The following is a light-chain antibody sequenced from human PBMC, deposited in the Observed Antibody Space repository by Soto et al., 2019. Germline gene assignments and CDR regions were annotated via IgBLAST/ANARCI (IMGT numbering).Light chain of an antibody. J-gene: IGLJ3*02. CDR1: SSDVVNDLL. CDR3: CSYAGTSRA. Sequence: QPVLTQPASVSGSPGQSITISCTGTSSDVVNDLLVSWYQQQPGKAPKLMIYEGTKRPAGVSNRFSGSKSGNTASLTISGLQAEDEADYYCCSYAGTSRAFGGGTKLTVL. CDR2: EGT. V-gene: IGLV2-23*01.